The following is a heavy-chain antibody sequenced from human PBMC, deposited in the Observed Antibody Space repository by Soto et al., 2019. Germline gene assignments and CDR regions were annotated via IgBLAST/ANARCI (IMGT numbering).Heavy chain of an antibody. CDR1: GYTFTSYA. V-gene: IGHV1-3*01. CDR2: INAGNGNT. CDR3: ARDSGYYGSGSYYNY. Sequence: QVPLVQSGAEVKKPGASVKVSCKASGYTFTSYAMHWVRQAPGQRLEWMGWINAGNGNTKYSQKFQGRVTITRDTSASTAYMELSSLRSEDTAVYYCARDSGYYGSGSYYNYWGQGTLVTVSS. J-gene: IGHJ4*02. D-gene: IGHD3-10*01.